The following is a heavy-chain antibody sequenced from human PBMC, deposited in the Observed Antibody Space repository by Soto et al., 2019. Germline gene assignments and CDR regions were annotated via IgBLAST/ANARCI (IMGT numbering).Heavy chain of an antibody. CDR2: ITPMFGTP. V-gene: IGHV1-69*01. CDR1: GGTFSRYT. D-gene: IGHD3-22*01. J-gene: IGHJ4*02. Sequence: QVQLVQPGAEVKKPGSSVKVSCKASGGTFSRYTITWVRQAPGQGLEWMGGITPMFGTPNYAQKFQGRVTITADESTSTAYMELSSRRSEDTAMYYCARDGTLYDSSAYYYLYWGQGTLVTVSS. CDR3: ARDGTLYDSSAYYYLY.